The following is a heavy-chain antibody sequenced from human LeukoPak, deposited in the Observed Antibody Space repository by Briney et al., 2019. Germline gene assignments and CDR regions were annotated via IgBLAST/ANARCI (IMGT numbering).Heavy chain of an antibody. CDR3: AKDFSVYYYDSRVLDY. CDR1: GFTFDDYG. V-gene: IGHV3-20*04. Sequence: GGSLRLSCATSGFTFDDYGMSWVRQAPGKGLEWVSGINWNGGSTGYADSVKGRFTISRDNAKNTLYLQMNSLRAEDTAVYYCAKDFSVYYYDSRVLDYWGQGTLVTVSS. D-gene: IGHD3-22*01. CDR2: INWNGGST. J-gene: IGHJ4*02.